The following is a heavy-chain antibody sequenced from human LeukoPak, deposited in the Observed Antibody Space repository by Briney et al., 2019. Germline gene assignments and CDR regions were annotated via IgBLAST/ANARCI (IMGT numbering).Heavy chain of an antibody. V-gene: IGHV3-11*01. J-gene: IGHJ6*02. Sequence: GGSLRLSCVASGLTFSNAWMTWIRQAPGKGLEWLSYISNSGSDIYSADSVKGRFTISRDNAKNSLYLQMNSLRAEDTAVYYCARSYRATAGIVDVWGQGTTVTVSS. CDR3: ARSYRATAGIVDV. CDR2: ISNSGSDI. CDR1: GLTFSNAW. D-gene: IGHD6-13*01.